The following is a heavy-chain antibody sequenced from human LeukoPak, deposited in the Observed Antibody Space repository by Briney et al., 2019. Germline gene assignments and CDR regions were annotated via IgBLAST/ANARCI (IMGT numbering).Heavy chain of an antibody. V-gene: IGHV3-23*01. D-gene: IGHD3-22*01. CDR2: ISGSGGST. J-gene: IGHJ4*02. CDR3: AKDENYYDSSGYYHRPDY. CDR1: GFTFSSYA. Sequence: GGSLRLSCAASGFTFSSYAMSWVRQAPGKGLEWVSAISGSGGSTYYADCVKGRFTISRDNSKNTLCLQMNSLRAEDTAVYYCAKDENYYDSSGYYHRPDYWGQGTLVTVSS.